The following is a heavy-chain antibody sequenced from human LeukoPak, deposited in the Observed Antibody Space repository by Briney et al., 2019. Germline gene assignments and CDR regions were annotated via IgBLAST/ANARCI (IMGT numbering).Heavy chain of an antibody. V-gene: IGHV1-8*01. J-gene: IGHJ6*02. CDR1: GYTFTSYD. CDR2: MNPNSGNT. D-gene: IGHD3-3*01. Sequence: ASVTVSCKAYGYTFTSYDINWVRQATGQGLEWMGWMNPNSGNTGYAKKFQGRVTMTRNTSISTAYMELSSLRSEDTAVYYCARVRSRGYDFWSGYYYYYYGMDVWGQGTTVTVSS. CDR3: ARVRSRGYDFWSGYYYYYYGMDV.